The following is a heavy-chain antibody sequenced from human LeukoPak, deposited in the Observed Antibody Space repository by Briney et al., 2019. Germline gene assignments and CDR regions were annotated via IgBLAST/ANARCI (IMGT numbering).Heavy chain of an antibody. V-gene: IGHV3-11*01. CDR1: GFTFSDYY. CDR3: AKVGIVGATGAFDI. D-gene: IGHD1-26*01. Sequence: GGSLRLSCAASGFTFSDYYMSWIRQAPGKGLEWVSYISSSGSTIYYADSVKGRFTISRDNSKNTLYLQMNSLRAEDTAVYYCAKVGIVGATGAFDIWGQGTMVTVSS. CDR2: ISSSGSTI. J-gene: IGHJ3*02.